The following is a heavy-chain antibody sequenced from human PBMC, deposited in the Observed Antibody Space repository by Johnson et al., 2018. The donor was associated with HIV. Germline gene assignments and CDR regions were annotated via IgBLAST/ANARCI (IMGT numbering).Heavy chain of an antibody. CDR1: GFTFSSYA. J-gene: IGHJ3*02. V-gene: IGHV3-30*02. CDR2: IRYDGSNK. Sequence: QVQLVESGGGVVQPGRSLRLSCAASGFTFSSYAMHWVRQAPGKGLEWVAFIRYDGSNKYYADSVKGRFTISRDNSKNTLYLQMNSLRAEDTAVYYCAKDRGLFDAFDIWGQGTMVTVSS. CDR3: AKDRGLFDAFDI.